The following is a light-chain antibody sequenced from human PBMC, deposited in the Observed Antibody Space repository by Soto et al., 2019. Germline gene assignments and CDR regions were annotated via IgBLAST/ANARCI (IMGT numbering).Light chain of an antibody. CDR1: QSVSSSY. CDR3: QHYSDSIT. J-gene: IGKJ5*01. CDR2: GAS. Sequence: EIVLTQSPGTLSLSLGETATLSCRASQSVSSSYLAWYQHKPDQAPRLLIYGASRRATGIPDRFSGSGSGTDFTLTISSLDPEDFAVYYCQHYSDSITFGQGTRLVI. V-gene: IGKV3-20*01.